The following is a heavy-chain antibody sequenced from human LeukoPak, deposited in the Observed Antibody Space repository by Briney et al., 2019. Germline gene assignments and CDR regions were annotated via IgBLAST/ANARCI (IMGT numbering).Heavy chain of an antibody. CDR3: ATDSCNMVRGVICGMDV. D-gene: IGHD3-10*01. J-gene: IGHJ6*02. CDR2: FDPEDGET. Sequence: GASVKVSCKVSGYTLTELSMHWVRQAPGKGLEWMGGFDPEDGETIYAQKFQGRVTMTEDTSTDTAYMELSSLRSEDTAVYYCATDSCNMVRGVICGMDVWGQGTTVTVSS. CDR1: GYTLTELS. V-gene: IGHV1-24*01.